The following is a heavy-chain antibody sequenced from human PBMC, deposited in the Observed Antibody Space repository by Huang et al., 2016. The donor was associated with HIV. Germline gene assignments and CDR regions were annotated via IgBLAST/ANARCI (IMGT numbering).Heavy chain of an antibody. V-gene: IGHV4-59*11. D-gene: IGHD3-3*01. CDR3: ARDHHDFWRGYRRMYFFDH. J-gene: IGHJ4*02. CDR1: GGSISTHY. CDR2: IEYSGST. Sequence: QVQLQESGPGLVKPSETLSLTCTVSGGSISTHYWRWIRQPPGKGLAWMGSIEYSGSTNYSPALKSRVTILLDTSKNQFSLRVNSVTAADTAMYYCARDHHDFWRGYRRMYFFDHWGQGTLVTVSS.